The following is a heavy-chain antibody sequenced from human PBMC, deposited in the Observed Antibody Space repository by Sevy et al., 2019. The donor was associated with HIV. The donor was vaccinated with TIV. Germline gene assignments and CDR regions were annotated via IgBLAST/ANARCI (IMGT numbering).Heavy chain of an antibody. J-gene: IGHJ6*02. D-gene: IGHD2-8*01. V-gene: IGHV3-48*02. CDR2: ISSSSSTI. Sequence: GGSLRLSCAASGFTFSSYSMNWVRQAPGKGLEWVSYISSSSSTIYYAGSVKGRFTISRDNAKNSLYLQMNSLRDEDTAVYYCARDEYCTNGVCYHYYYYGMDVWGQGTTVTVSS. CDR1: GFTFSSYS. CDR3: ARDEYCTNGVCYHYYYYGMDV.